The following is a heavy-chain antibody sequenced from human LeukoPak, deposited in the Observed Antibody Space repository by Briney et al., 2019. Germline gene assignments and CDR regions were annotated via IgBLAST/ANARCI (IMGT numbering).Heavy chain of an antibody. CDR3: ARGLEQWLVRWFDP. CDR2: TYYRSKWYN. J-gene: IGHJ5*02. Sequence: SQTLSLTCAISGDSVSSNSAAWNRIRQSPSRGLEWLGRTYYRSKWYNDYAVSVKSRITINPDTSKNQFSLQLNSVTPEDTAVYYCARGLEQWLVRWFDPWGQGTLVTVSS. D-gene: IGHD6-19*01. CDR1: GDSVSSNSAA. V-gene: IGHV6-1*01.